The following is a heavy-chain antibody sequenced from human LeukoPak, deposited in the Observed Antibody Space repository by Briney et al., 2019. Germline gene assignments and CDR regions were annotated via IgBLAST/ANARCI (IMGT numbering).Heavy chain of an antibody. D-gene: IGHD2-15*01. J-gene: IGHJ4*02. CDR1: GGSISSHY. CDR2: IYTSGST. Sequence: SETLSLTCTVSGGSISSHYWSWIRQPAGKGLEWIGRIYTSGSTNYNPSLKSRVTMSVDTSKNQFSLKLSSVTAADTAVYYCARDAPLGYCSGGSCPNGLDYWGQGTLVTVSS. V-gene: IGHV4-4*07. CDR3: ARDAPLGYCSGGSCPNGLDY.